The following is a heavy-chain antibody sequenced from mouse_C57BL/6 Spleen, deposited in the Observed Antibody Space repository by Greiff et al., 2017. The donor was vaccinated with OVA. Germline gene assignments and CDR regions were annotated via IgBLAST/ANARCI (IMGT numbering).Heavy chain of an antibody. D-gene: IGHD3-2*02. CDR3: TRRAAQVLFDY. CDR1: GYTFTDYE. V-gene: IGHV1-15*01. CDR2: IDPETGGT. J-gene: IGHJ2*01. Sequence: VQLQQSGAELVRPGASVTLSCKASGYTFTDYEMHWVKQTPVHGLEWIGAIDPETGGTAYNQKFKGKAILTADKSSSTAYMELRSLTSEDSAVYYCTRRAAQVLFDYWGQGTTLTVSS.